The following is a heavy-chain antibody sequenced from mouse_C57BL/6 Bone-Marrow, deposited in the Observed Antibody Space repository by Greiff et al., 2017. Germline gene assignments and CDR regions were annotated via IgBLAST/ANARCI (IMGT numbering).Heavy chain of an antibody. CDR1: GYTFTSYW. Sequence: QVQLQQPGAELVKPGASVKLSCKASGYTFTSYWMQWVKQRPGQGLEWIGEIDPSDSYTNYNQKFKGKSTLPVDTSSSTAYMPLSSLTSEDSAVYYCARRADVPYAMDYWGQGTSVTVSS. CDR2: IDPSDSYT. J-gene: IGHJ4*01. CDR3: ARRADVPYAMDY. D-gene: IGHD3-3*01. V-gene: IGHV1-50*01.